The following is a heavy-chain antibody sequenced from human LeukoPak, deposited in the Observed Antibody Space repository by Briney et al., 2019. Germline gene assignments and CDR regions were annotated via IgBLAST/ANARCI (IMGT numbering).Heavy chain of an antibody. CDR1: GGSISSYY. D-gene: IGHD3-22*01. CDR2: IYTSGST. CDR3: ARAPQYYYDSSGYLSYFDY. Sequence: SETLSLTCTVSGGSISSYYWSWIRQPAGKVLEWIGRIYTSGSTNYNPSLKSRVTMSVDTSKNQFSLKLSSVTAADTGVYYCARAPQYYYDSSGYLSYFDYWGQGTLVTVSS. J-gene: IGHJ4*02. V-gene: IGHV4-4*07.